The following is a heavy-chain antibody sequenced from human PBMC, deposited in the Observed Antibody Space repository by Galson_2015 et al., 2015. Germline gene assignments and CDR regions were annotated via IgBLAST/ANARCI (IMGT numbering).Heavy chain of an antibody. CDR3: AKDGMAIVGTNNPGFYSSRMDI. D-gene: IGHD6-13*01. V-gene: IGHV3-23*01. Sequence: SLRLSCAASGFTFSSYAMSWVRQAPGKGLEWVSAISGSGGSTYYADSVKGRFTISRDNSKNTLYLQMNSLRAEDTAVYYCAKDGMAIVGTNNPGFYSSRMDISFQGTTVTATS. J-gene: IGHJ6*02. CDR2: ISGSGGST. CDR1: GFTFSSYA.